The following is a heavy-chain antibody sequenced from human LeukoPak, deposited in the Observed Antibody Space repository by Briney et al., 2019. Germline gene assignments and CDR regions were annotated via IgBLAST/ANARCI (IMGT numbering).Heavy chain of an antibody. CDR1: GFTVSSNY. D-gene: IGHD3-9*01. J-gene: IGHJ4*02. CDR2: IYSGGSR. CDR3: AGGGALRYFDY. Sequence: PGGSLRLSCAASGFTVSSNYMSWVRQAPGKGLEWVSVIYSGGSRYYADSVKDRFTISRHNSKNTLYLQMNSLRAEDTAVYYCAGGGALRYFDYWGQGTLVTVSS. V-gene: IGHV3-53*04.